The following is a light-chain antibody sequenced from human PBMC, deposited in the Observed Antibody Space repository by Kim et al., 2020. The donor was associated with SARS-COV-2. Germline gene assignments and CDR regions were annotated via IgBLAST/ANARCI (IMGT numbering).Light chain of an antibody. CDR2: DTS. V-gene: IGKV3-20*01. CDR3: HQYGSSPDT. Sequence: EIALSQSPGTLSLSPGERVPLSCSASHRVFSNNLAWYQQKPGQAPRLLIYDTSKRATGIPDRFSGSGSGTDFTLTISSLEPEDFAVYYCHQYGSSPDTFRQGTKLEI. J-gene: IGKJ2*01. CDR1: HRVFSNN.